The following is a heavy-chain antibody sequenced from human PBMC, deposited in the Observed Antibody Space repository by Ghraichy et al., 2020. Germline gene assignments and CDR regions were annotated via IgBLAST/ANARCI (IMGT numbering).Heavy chain of an antibody. D-gene: IGHD3-22*01. Sequence: GESLNISCAASGFTFSSYAMSWVRQAPGKGLEWVSAISGSGGSTYYADSVKGRFTISRDNSKNTLYLQMNSLRAEDTAVYYCAKIGGGAYYDSSGYFGNYYYGMDVWGQGTTVTVSS. CDR2: ISGSGGST. CDR1: GFTFSSYA. V-gene: IGHV3-23*01. J-gene: IGHJ6*02. CDR3: AKIGGGAYYDSSGYFGNYYYGMDV.